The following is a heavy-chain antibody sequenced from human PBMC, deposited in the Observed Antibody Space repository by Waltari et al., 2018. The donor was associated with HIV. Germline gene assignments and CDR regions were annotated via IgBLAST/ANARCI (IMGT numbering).Heavy chain of an antibody. D-gene: IGHD1-26*01. Sequence: EVQLLESGGGLVQPGGSLRLSCAASGFTFSSYAMSWVRQAPGKGLEWVSAISGSGGSTYYADSVKGRFTISRDNSKNTLYLQMNSLRAEDTAVYYCAKDPNHSKWDHGRAAPSNWFDPWGQGTLVTVSS. CDR2: ISGSGGST. CDR3: AKDPNHSKWDHGRAAPSNWFDP. CDR1: GFTFSSYA. J-gene: IGHJ5*02. V-gene: IGHV3-23*01.